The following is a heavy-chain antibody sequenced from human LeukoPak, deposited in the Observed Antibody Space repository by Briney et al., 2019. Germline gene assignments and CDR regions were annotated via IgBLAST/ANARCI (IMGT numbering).Heavy chain of an antibody. CDR2: ISSSSSYI. Sequence: PGGSLRLSCAASGFTFSSYAMSWVRRAPGKGLEWVSSISSSSSYIYYADSVKGRFTISRDNAKNSLYLQMNSLRAEDTAVYYCARETAAAAVSDYWGQGTLVTVSS. CDR3: ARETAAAAVSDY. J-gene: IGHJ4*02. D-gene: IGHD6-13*01. V-gene: IGHV3-21*01. CDR1: GFTFSSYA.